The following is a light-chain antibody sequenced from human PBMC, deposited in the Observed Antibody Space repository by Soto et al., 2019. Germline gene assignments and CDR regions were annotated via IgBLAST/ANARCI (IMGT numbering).Light chain of an antibody. CDR1: SSDVGGYNY. CDR2: EVS. V-gene: IGLV2-8*01. CDR3: SSYAGSNKVL. Sequence: QSALTQPPSASGSPGQSVTISCTGTSSDVGGYNYVSWYQQYPGKAPKLMIYEVSKRPSGVPDRFSGSKSGNTASLTVSGLQAEDEADYYCSSYAGSNKVLLGGRTKLTVL. J-gene: IGLJ2*01.